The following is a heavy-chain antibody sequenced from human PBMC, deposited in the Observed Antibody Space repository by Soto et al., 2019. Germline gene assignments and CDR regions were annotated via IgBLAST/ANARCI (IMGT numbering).Heavy chain of an antibody. V-gene: IGHV3-23*01. Sequence: EVQLLESGRGLVQPGGSLRLSCAASGFTFSTYSMAWVRQAPGRGPEWVSGIIQDGTTQYADSVKGRFTVSRDNSRSSVYLQMITLRGEDTAVYYFAKDMRPDDVWDCDYWGQGTLVTVSS. CDR3: AKDMRPDDVWDCDY. J-gene: IGHJ4*02. CDR2: IIQDGTT. CDR1: GFTFSTYS. D-gene: IGHD2-2*01.